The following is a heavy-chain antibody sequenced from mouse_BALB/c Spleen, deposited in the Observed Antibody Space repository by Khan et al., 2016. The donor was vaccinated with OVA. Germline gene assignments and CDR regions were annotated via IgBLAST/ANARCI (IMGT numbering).Heavy chain of an antibody. CDR3: ARQPYYHYNIMDY. V-gene: IGHV2-6-1*01. Sequence: VQLQESGPGLVAPSQSLSITCTISGFSLTNYGVHWVRQPPGKGLEWLVVIWSDGSTTYNSALKSRLTISKDNSKCQVFLKMNSLQTDYTAMYFCARQPYYHYNIMDYWGQGTSVTVSS. CDR1: GFSLTNYG. CDR2: IWSDGST. J-gene: IGHJ4*01. D-gene: IGHD2-10*01.